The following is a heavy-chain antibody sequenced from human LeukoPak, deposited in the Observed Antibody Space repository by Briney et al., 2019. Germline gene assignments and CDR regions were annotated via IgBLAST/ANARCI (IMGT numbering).Heavy chain of an antibody. J-gene: IGHJ6*01. CDR2: ISRSDGMI. CDR1: GFIFSDYY. CDR3: ARGPNHYDYYDLDV. Sequence: GGSLRLSCAASGFIFSDYYMRWIRQAPGKGREWVAYISRSDGMIYYADSVEGRFTVSVENAKSSLFLQMNTLRAEDSAVYYCARGPNHYDYYDLDVWGQGTTVIVSS. V-gene: IGHV3-11*01.